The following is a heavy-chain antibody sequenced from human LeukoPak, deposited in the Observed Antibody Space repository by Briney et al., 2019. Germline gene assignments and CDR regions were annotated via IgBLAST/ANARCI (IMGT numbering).Heavy chain of an antibody. V-gene: IGHV4-39*07. D-gene: IGHD3-10*01. CDR3: ARVPYGSGSYYYYGMDV. CDR1: GASISSTADY. J-gene: IGHJ6*02. Sequence: PSETLSLTCTVSGASISSTADYWAWIRQSPGKGLEWIASIYHSGSSYYNPSLKSRVTISVDTSKNQFSLKLSSVTAADTAVYYCARVPYGSGSYYYYGMDVWGQGTTVTVSS. CDR2: IYHSGSS.